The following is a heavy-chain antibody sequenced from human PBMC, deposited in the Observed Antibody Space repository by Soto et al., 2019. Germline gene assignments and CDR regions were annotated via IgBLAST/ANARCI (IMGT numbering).Heavy chain of an antibody. CDR2: INWNGGST. V-gene: IGHV3-20*04. D-gene: IGHD3-9*01. CDR1: GFTFDDYG. Sequence: EVQLVESGGGVVRPGGSLRLSCAASGFTFDDYGMSWVRQAPGKGLEWVSGINWNGGSTGYADSVKGRFTISRDNAKKSLYLQMNSLRGEDTALYYCARDSPIDHILTGYNWFDPWGQGTLVTVSS. J-gene: IGHJ5*02. CDR3: ARDSPIDHILTGYNWFDP.